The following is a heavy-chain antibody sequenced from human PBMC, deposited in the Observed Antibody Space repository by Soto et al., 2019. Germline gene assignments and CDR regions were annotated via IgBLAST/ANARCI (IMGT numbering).Heavy chain of an antibody. D-gene: IGHD4-17*01. CDR2: INRSGRT. CDR1: GGSFSGYY. J-gene: IGHJ4*01. V-gene: IGHV4-34*01. CDR3: ARHGDYSGVDY. Sequence: QVQLQQWGAGLLKPSETLSLTCAVYGGSFSGYYWNWIRQPPGEGLEWIGEINRSGRTNYSPSLKSRVAISVDTSKSQFSLKLNSVTAADTAVYYCARHGDYSGVDYWGHGTLVTVSS.